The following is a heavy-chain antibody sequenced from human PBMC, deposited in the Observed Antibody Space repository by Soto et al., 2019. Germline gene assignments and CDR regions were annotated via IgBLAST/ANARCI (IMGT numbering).Heavy chain of an antibody. Sequence: GGSLRLSCAASGFTFSSYGMHWVRQAPGKGLEWVAVISYDGSNKYYADSVKGRFTISRDNSKNTLYPQMNSLRAEDTAVYYCAKDRPGEWELTRPGYWGQGTLVTVSS. J-gene: IGHJ4*02. D-gene: IGHD1-26*01. V-gene: IGHV3-30*18. CDR3: AKDRPGEWELTRPGY. CDR1: GFTFSSYG. CDR2: ISYDGSNK.